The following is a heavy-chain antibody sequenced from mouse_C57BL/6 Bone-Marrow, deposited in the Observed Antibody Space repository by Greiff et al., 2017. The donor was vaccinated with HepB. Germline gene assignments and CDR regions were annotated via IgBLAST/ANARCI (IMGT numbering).Heavy chain of an antibody. J-gene: IGHJ2*01. D-gene: IGHD1-1*01. CDR2: IRSKSSNYAT. Sequence: EVKVVESGGGLVQPKGSLKLSCAASGFTFNTYAMHWVRQALGKGLEWVARIRSKSSNYATYYADSVKDRFTISRDDSQSMLYLQMNNLKTEDTAMYYCVRESGYYGRDYFDYWGQGTTLTVSS. CDR1: GFTFNTYA. V-gene: IGHV10-3*01. CDR3: VRESGYYGRDYFDY.